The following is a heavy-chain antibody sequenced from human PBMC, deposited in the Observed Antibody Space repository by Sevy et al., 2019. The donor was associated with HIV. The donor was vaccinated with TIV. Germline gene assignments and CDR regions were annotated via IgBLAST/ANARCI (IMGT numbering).Heavy chain of an antibody. Sequence: ASVKVSCKASGYTFTSYGISWVRQAPGQGLEWMGWISAYNANTNYAQKLQGRVTMTTDTSTSTAYMELRSLRSDDTAVYYCARDSRGYYCSGGSCYYYYGMDVWGQGTTVTVSS. CDR1: GYTFTSYG. J-gene: IGHJ6*02. CDR2: ISAYNANT. V-gene: IGHV1-18*01. CDR3: ARDSRGYYCSGGSCYYYYGMDV. D-gene: IGHD2-15*01.